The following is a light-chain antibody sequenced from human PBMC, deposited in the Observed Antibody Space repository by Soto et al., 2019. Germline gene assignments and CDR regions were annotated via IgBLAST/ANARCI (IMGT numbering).Light chain of an antibody. CDR2: GAS. CDR1: HHISRY. Sequence: DIQMTQSPSSLSASAGDRVTITCRASHHISRYLNWYQQKPDKAPKLLISGASSLLSGVPSRFSGSGSGTDFTLTISSLLPEDFATYYCQQTQSFPHTFGPGTKLDVK. J-gene: IGKJ3*01. V-gene: IGKV1-39*01. CDR3: QQTQSFPHT.